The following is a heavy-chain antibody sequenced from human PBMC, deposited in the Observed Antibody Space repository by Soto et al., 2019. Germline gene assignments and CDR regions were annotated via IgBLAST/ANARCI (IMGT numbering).Heavy chain of an antibody. D-gene: IGHD3-3*01. Sequence: SDTLSLTCTVSGGSISSSSYYWGWIRQPPGKGLEWIGSIYYSGSTYYNPSLKSRVTISVDTSKNQFSLKLSSVTAADTAVSYCARFFYDFWSGYTPHDAFDIWGQGTMVTVSS. CDR3: ARFFYDFWSGYTPHDAFDI. CDR1: GGSISSSSYY. CDR2: IYYSGST. V-gene: IGHV4-39*01. J-gene: IGHJ3*02.